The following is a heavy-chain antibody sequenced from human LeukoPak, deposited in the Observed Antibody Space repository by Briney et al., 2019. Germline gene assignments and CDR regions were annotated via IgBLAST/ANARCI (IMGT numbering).Heavy chain of an antibody. CDR3: ARDGTVTTHHHWFDP. Sequence: GGSLRLSCAASGFTFSSYSMLWVRQAPGKGLEWVSYVSSSSSTIYYADPVKGRFTISRDNAKNSLYLQMNSLRAEDTAVYYCARDGTVTTHHHWFDPWGQGTLVTVSS. D-gene: IGHD4-17*01. CDR2: VSSSSSTI. CDR1: GFTFSSYS. J-gene: IGHJ5*02. V-gene: IGHV3-48*01.